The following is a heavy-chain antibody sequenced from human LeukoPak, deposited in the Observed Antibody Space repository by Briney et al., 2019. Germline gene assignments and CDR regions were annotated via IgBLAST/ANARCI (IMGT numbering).Heavy chain of an antibody. CDR3: ARDRDSGSYYPASWFDP. V-gene: IGHV1-18*01. D-gene: IGHD1-26*01. J-gene: IGHJ5*02. CDR1: GYTFTSYG. CDR2: ISAYNGNT. Sequence: ASVKVSCTASGYTFTSYGISWVRQAPGQGLEWMGWISAYNGNTNYAQKLQGRVTMTTDTSTSTAYMELRSLRSDDTAVYYCARDRDSGSYYPASWFDPWGQGTLVTVSS.